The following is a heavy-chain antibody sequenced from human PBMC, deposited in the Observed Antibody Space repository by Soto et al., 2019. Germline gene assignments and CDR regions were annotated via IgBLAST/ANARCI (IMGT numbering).Heavy chain of an antibody. Sequence: GRMIKKPRKGLEWMGIIYPGDSDTRYSPSFQGQVTISADKSISTAYLQWSSLKASDTAMYYCARWDVCVLRYSQDRDYYYGM. J-gene: IGHJ6*01. CDR3: ARWDVCVLRYSQDRDYYYGM. D-gene: IGHD5-18*01. V-gene: IGHV5-51*01. CDR2: IYPGDSDT.